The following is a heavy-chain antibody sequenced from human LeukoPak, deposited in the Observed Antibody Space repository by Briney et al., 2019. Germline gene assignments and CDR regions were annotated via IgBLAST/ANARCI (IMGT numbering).Heavy chain of an antibody. CDR3: ARENYADLFDY. J-gene: IGHJ4*02. V-gene: IGHV3-48*01. CDR1: GFTFSSYN. CDR2: ISSSSSTI. Sequence: GGSLRLSCAASGFTFSSYNMNWVREAPGKGLECIAYISSSSSTIYYAASVKGRFTISRDNAKNSVFLQMNSLRAEDTAVSYCARENYADLFDYWGQGTLVTVSS. D-gene: IGHD4-17*01.